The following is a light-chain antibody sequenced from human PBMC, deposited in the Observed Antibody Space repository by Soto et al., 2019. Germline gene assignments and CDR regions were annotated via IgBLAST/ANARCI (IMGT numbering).Light chain of an antibody. CDR1: QSVSSN. CDR3: QQYNNWPYT. J-gene: IGKJ2*01. V-gene: IGKV3-15*01. Sequence: EIVMTQSPATLSVSPGERATLSCRASQSVSSNLAWYQQKPGQAPRPLIYGATTRATGIPARFSGSGSGTEFTLTISSLQSEDFVVYHCQQYNNWPYTFGQGTKLEIK. CDR2: GAT.